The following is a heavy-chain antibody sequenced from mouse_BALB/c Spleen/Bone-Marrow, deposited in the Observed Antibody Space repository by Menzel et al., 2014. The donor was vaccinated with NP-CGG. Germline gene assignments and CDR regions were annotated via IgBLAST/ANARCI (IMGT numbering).Heavy chain of an antibody. CDR3: TRSGYDGYGWYFDV. D-gene: IGHD1-2*01. J-gene: IGHJ1*01. Sequence: VQLQQSGAELVKPGASVKLSCRVSGYTFTNYFVYWVKQRPGQGLEWIGEINPSNDNPNFNEKFKSKATLTVDKSSSTAYMQLNSLTSKDSAVYYCTRSGYDGYGWYFDVWGAGTTVTVS. CDR2: INPSNDNP. CDR1: GYTFTNYF. V-gene: IGHV1S81*02.